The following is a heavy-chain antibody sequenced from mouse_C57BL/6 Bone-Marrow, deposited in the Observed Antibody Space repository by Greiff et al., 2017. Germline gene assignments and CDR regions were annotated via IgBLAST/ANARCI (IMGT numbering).Heavy chain of an antibody. J-gene: IGHJ2*01. CDR3: ARESNWDYFDY. CDR1: GYTFTSYW. Sequence: VQLQQPGAELVMPGASVKLSCKASGYTFTSYWMYWVKQRPGQGLEWIGEIDPSDSYTNYHQKFKGKSTLTVDKSSSTSYMQLSSLTSADSAVYYWARESNWDYFDYGGQGTTLTVSS. CDR2: IDPSDSYT. V-gene: IGHV1-69*01. D-gene: IGHD4-1*01.